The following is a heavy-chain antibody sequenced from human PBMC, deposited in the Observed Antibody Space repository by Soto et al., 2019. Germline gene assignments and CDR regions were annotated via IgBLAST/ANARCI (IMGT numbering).Heavy chain of an antibody. D-gene: IGHD3-3*01. CDR3: ARDGSAYYDFWSGYPGWFDP. CDR1: GFTFSSYG. CDR2: IWYDGSNK. Sequence: ESGGGVVQPGRSLRLSCAASGFTFSSYGMHWVRQAPGKGLEWVAVIWYDGSNKYYADSVKGRFTISRDNSKNTLYLQMNSLRAEDTAVYYCARDGSAYYDFWSGYPGWFDPWGQGTLVTVSS. V-gene: IGHV3-33*01. J-gene: IGHJ5*02.